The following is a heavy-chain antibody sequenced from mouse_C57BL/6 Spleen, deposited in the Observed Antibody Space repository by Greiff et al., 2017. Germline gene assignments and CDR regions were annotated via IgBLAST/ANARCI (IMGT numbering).Heavy chain of an antibody. Sequence: DVKLVESGGGLVQPGGSMKLSCVASGFTFSNYWMNWVRQSPEKGLEWVAQIRLKSDNYATHYAESVTGRFTISRDDSKSSVYLQMNNLRAEDTGIYYCTYSNYGAWFAYWGQGTLVTVSA. V-gene: IGHV6-3*01. J-gene: IGHJ3*01. D-gene: IGHD2-5*01. CDR3: TYSNYGAWFAY. CDR2: IRLKSDNYAT. CDR1: GFTFSNYW.